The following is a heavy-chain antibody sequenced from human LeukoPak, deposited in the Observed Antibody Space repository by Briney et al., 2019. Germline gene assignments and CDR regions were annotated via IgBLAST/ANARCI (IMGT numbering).Heavy chain of an antibody. V-gene: IGHV4-59*08. D-gene: IGHD6-19*01. J-gene: IGHJ3*02. CDR2: IYYSGRN. CDR1: GGSICTYN. Sequence: SETLSLTCTLSGGSICTYNWSWIRQPPGRGLECVGYIYYSGRNNYNPPLESRVTLSADTSKNQCSMELSSVTAADTAVYYSARQQWLEQNTFDMWGEGTIVTASS. CDR3: ARQQWLEQNTFDM.